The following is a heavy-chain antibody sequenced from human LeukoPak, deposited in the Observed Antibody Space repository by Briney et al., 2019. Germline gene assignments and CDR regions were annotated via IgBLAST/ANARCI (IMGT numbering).Heavy chain of an antibody. D-gene: IGHD3-9*01. CDR3: AKGARDYDILTGADY. J-gene: IGHJ4*02. CDR2: LGGGGGDT. Sequence: GGSLRLSCAASGFTFSSYAMSWVRQAPGKGLEWVSALGGGGGDTNYADSVKGRFTISRDNSRNTVYLQMNSLRAEDTAVYYCAKGARDYDILTGADYWGQGTLVTVSS. CDR1: GFTFSSYA. V-gene: IGHV3-23*01.